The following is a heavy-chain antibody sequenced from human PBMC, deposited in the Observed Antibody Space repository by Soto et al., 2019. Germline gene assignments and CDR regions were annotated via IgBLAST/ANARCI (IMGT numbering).Heavy chain of an antibody. D-gene: IGHD3-3*01. CDR1: GDSINSHY. J-gene: IGHJ4*02. CDR3: ARMIFGRNVYYFDY. V-gene: IGHV4-59*11. CDR2: IYSSGST. Sequence: SETLSLTCIVSGDSINSHYWTLLRQSPVKGLEWIGYIYSSGSTRYNPSLKSRVTISKDTSKNQVVLTMTDMDPVDTATYYCARMIFGRNVYYFDYWGRGTLVTVSS.